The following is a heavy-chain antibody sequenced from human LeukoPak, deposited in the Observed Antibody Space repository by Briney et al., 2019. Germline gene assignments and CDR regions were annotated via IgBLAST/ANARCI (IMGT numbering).Heavy chain of an antibody. J-gene: IGHJ4*02. CDR1: RFTFSSYA. CDR2: ISGSGGST. CDR3: AKDLSWWVAVAGTYFDY. D-gene: IGHD6-19*01. Sequence: GGSLRLSCAASRFTFSSYAMSWVRQAPGKGLEWVSAISGSGGSTYYADSVKGRFTISRDNSKNTLYLQMNSLRAEDTAVYYCAKDLSWWVAVAGTYFDYWGQGTLVTVSS. V-gene: IGHV3-23*01.